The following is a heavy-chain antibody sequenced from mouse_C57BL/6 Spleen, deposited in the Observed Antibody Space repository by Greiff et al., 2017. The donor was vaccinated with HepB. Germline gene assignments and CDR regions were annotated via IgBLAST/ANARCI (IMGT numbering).Heavy chain of an antibody. Sequence: VQLQQPGAELVKPGASVKLSCKASGYTFTSYWMHWVKQRPGQGLEWIGMIHPNSGSTNYNEKFTSKATLTVDKSSSTAYMQLSSLTSEDSAVYYCARSNYYGSSSFDYWGQGTTLTVSS. CDR1: GYTFTSYW. V-gene: IGHV1-64*01. D-gene: IGHD1-1*01. CDR3: ARSNYYGSSSFDY. CDR2: IHPNSGST. J-gene: IGHJ2*01.